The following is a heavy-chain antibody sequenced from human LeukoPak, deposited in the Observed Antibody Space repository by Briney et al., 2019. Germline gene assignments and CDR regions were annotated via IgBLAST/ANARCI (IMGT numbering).Heavy chain of an antibody. J-gene: IGHJ5*02. V-gene: IGHV4-59*01. CDR3: ARDEAHCSSTSCYGHWFDP. D-gene: IGHD2-2*01. CDR2: IYYSGST. Sequence: SETLSLTCTVSGGSISSYYWSWIRQPPGKGLEWIGYIYYSGSTNYNPSLKSRVTISVDTSKNQFSLKLSSVTAADTAVYYCARDEAHCSSTSCYGHWFDPWGQGTPVTVSS. CDR1: GGSISSYY.